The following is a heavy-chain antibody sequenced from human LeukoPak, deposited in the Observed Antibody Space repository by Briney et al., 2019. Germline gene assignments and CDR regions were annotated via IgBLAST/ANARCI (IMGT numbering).Heavy chain of an antibody. CDR3: ARNPTRMLGNAFDI. V-gene: IGHV1-69*13. D-gene: IGHD1-14*01. CDR2: IIPIFGTA. CDR1: GDTFSSYA. J-gene: IGHJ3*02. Sequence: REASVKVSCKASGDTFSSYAISWVRQAPGQGLEWMGGIIPIFGTANYAQKFQGRVTITADESTSTAYMELSSLRSEHTAVYYCARNPTRMLGNAFDIWGQGTMVTVSS.